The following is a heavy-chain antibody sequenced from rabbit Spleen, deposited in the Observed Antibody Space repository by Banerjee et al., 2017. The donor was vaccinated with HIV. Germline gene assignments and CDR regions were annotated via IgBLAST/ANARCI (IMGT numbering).Heavy chain of an antibody. V-gene: IGHV1S40*01. CDR3: ARDAGTSFSTYGMDL. CDR2: IYAGSSGST. Sequence: VESGGDLVKPGASLTLTCTASGVSFNFNNYMCWVRQAPGKGLEWIACIYAGSSGSTYYATWAKGRFTISKTSSTTVTLQMTSLTAADTATYFCARDAGTSFSTYGMDLWGPGTLVTVS. J-gene: IGHJ6*01. CDR1: GVSFNFNNY. D-gene: IGHD8-1*01.